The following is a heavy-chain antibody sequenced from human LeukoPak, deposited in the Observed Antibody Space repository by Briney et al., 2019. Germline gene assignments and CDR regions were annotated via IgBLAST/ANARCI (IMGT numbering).Heavy chain of an antibody. V-gene: IGHV5-51*01. J-gene: IGHJ6*02. CDR3: ARHQGGMDV. CDR2: ISPGDSDT. CDR1: GYSFTTYW. Sequence: GESLKISCKASGYSFTTYWVAWVRQMPGKGLEWMGMISPGDSDTRYTPSFKGQVTISADKSISTAYLQWSSLKASDTATYYCARHQGGMDVWGQGTTVTVSS.